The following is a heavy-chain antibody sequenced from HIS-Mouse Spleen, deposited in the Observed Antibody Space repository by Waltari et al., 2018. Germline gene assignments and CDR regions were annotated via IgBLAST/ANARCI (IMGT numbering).Heavy chain of an antibody. CDR3: ARDFHDFWSGYYGGDKKHDAFDI. V-gene: IGHV4-4*07. CDR2: IYTSGST. Sequence: QVQLQESGPGLVKPSETLPLTCTVSGGSIISYYWSWIRQPPGKGPVWIGRIYTSGSTNYNPSLKSRVTMSVDTSKNQFSLKLSSVTAADTAVYYCARDFHDFWSGYYGGDKKHDAFDIWGQGTMVTVSS. J-gene: IGHJ3*02. D-gene: IGHD3-3*01. CDR1: GGSIISYY.